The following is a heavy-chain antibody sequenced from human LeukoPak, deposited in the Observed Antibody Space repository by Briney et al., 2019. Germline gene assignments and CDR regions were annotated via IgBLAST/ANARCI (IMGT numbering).Heavy chain of an antibody. CDR1: GGSISSGDYY. V-gene: IGHV4-30-4*08. Sequence: PSETLSLTCTVSGGSISSGDYYWSWIRQPPGKGLEWIGYIYYSGSTYYNPSLKSRVTISVDTSKNQFSLKLSSVTAADTAVYYCARSTVGYSGYFDAFDIWGQGTMVTVSS. CDR2: IYYSGST. CDR3: ARSTVGYSGYFDAFDI. J-gene: IGHJ3*02. D-gene: IGHD5-12*01.